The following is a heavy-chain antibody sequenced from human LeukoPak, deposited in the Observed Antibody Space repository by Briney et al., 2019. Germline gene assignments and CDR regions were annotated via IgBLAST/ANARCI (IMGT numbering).Heavy chain of an antibody. V-gene: IGHV1-2*02. D-gene: IGHD2-15*01. CDR2: INPNSDFT. CDR1: GYTFTGYY. Sequence: ASVKVPCKASGYTFTGYYMHWVRQAPGQRLEWMGWINPNSDFTNFAQNFQGRVTMTSDTSISTAYMELSRLRSDDTAVYYCARAISGGSPITASDYWGQGTLVTVSS. CDR3: ARAISGGSPITASDY. J-gene: IGHJ4*02.